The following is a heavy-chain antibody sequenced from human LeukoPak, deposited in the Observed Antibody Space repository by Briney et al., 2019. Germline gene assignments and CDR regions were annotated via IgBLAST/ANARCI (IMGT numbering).Heavy chain of an antibody. V-gene: IGHV4-59*01. CDR2: NYYSGST. J-gene: IGHJ4*02. Sequence: SETLSLTCTVPGGSISSYYWSSIRQPPGKGLEWIGYNYYSGSTNYNPSLKSRDNISVDTSKNQFSLKLSSVTAADTAVYYCARTGGGGSCYSIFCSYYFDYWGQGTLVTVSS. CDR1: GGSISSYY. CDR3: ARTGGGGSCYSIFCSYYFDY. D-gene: IGHD2-15*01.